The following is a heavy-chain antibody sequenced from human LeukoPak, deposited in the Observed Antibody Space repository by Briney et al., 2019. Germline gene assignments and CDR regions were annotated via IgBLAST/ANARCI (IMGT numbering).Heavy chain of an antibody. D-gene: IGHD5-18*01. V-gene: IGHV3-49*04. J-gene: IGHJ6*02. CDR2: FRSKAYGGTT. CDR3: TVDTAMVTFYYYGMDV. CDR1: GFTFGDYA. Sequence: PGGSLRLSCTASGFTFGDYAMSWVRQAPGKGLEWVGFFRSKAYGGTTEYAASVKGRFTISRDDSKSIAYLQMNSLKTEDTAVYYCTVDTAMVTFYYYGMDVWGQGTTVTVSS.